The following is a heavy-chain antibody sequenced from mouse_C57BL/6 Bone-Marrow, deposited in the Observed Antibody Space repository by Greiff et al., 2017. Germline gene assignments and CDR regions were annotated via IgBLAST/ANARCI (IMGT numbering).Heavy chain of an antibody. D-gene: IGHD1-1*01. CDR1: GYTFTSYW. J-gene: IGHJ1*03. Sequence: VQLQQPGAELVMPGASVKLSCKASGYTFTSYWMHWVKQRPGQGLEWIGEIDPSDSYTNYNQKFKGKSTLTVDKSSSTAYMQLSSLTSEDSAVYYCARADYYGPWYIDVWGTGTTVTVSS. V-gene: IGHV1-69*01. CDR3: ARADYYGPWYIDV. CDR2: IDPSDSYT.